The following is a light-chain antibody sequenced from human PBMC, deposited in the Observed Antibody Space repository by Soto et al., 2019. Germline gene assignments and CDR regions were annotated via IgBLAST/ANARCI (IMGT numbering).Light chain of an antibody. CDR2: GAS. J-gene: IGKJ1*01. Sequence: ERVLTQSPATLSVSPGERATLSCRASQSVSSNLAWYQQKPGQAPRLLIYGASTRATGIPARFSGSGSGTDFTLTISSLQSEDVAIYYCQQFNNWPPCTFGQGTKVEIK. V-gene: IGKV3-15*01. CDR1: QSVSSN. CDR3: QQFNNWPPCT.